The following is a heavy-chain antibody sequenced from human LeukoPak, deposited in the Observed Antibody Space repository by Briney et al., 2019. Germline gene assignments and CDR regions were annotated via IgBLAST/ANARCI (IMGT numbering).Heavy chain of an antibody. D-gene: IGHD3-22*01. CDR3: ARDEEPSYYDSSGYYSY. J-gene: IGHJ4*02. Sequence: ASVTVSCKASGYTFTGYYMHWVRRAPGQGLEWMGWINPNSGGTNYAQKFQGRVTMTRDTSISTAYMELSRLRSDDTAVYYCARDEEPSYYDSSGYYSYWGQGTLVTVSS. CDR1: GYTFTGYY. CDR2: INPNSGGT. V-gene: IGHV1-2*02.